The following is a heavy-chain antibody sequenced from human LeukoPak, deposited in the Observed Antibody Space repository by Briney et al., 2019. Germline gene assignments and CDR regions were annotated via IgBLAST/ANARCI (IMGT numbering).Heavy chain of an antibody. CDR1: GGSISSNNYY. Sequence: SETLSLTCTVSGGSISSNNYYWGWIRQPPGRGLEWIASINDGGSTYCNPSLKSRVTMSVDTSKNQFSLRLSSVTAADTAMYYCVRDDFGDYTRRFGPWGQGTLVTVSS. CDR2: INDGGST. D-gene: IGHD4-17*01. J-gene: IGHJ5*02. V-gene: IGHV4-39*07. CDR3: VRDDFGDYTRRFGP.